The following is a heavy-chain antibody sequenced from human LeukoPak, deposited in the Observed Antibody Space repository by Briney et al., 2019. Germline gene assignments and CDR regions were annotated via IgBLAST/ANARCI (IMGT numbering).Heavy chain of an antibody. CDR3: ARDSGERGSESYLIAY. D-gene: IGHD3-10*01. CDR2: INPNSGGT. V-gene: IGHV1-2*02. CDR1: GYTFTGYY. Sequence: ASVKVSCKASGYTFTGYYMHWVRQAPGQGLEWTGWINPNSGGTNYAQKFQGRVTMTRDTSISTAYMELSRLRSDDTAVYYCARDSGERGSESYLIAYWGQGTLVTVSS. J-gene: IGHJ4*02.